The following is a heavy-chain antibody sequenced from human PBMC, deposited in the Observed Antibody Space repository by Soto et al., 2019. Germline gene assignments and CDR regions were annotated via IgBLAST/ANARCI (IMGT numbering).Heavy chain of an antibody. CDR1: GDSIRSSDFY. CDR3: ARQIRGPIPYCGWLSPVTS. D-gene: IGHD2-21*01. Sequence: PSETLSLTCTVSGDSIRSSDFYWGWIRRPPGQGLEWIGTISHNGDTFYNPPLKSRLTMSLDAPKNQFSLRLTSVTAADAAVYFCARQIRGPIPYCGWLSPVTSWGQGTLVTVSS. V-gene: IGHV4-39*01. J-gene: IGHJ5*02. CDR2: ISHNGDT.